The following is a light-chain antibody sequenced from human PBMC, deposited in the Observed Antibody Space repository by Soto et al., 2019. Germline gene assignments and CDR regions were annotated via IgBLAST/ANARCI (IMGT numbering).Light chain of an antibody. CDR1: SGHSSYA. CDR3: QTWGTGIQL. Sequence: QPVLTQSPSASASLGASVKLTCTLSSGHSSYAIAWHQQQPEKGPRYLMKLNSDGSHSKGDGIPDRFSGSSSGAERYLTISGLQSEDEADYYCQTWGTGIQLFGGGTKLTVL. J-gene: IGLJ3*02. CDR2: LNSDGSH. V-gene: IGLV4-69*01.